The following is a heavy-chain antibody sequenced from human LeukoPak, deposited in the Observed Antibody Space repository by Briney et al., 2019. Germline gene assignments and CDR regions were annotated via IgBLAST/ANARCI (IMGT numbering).Heavy chain of an antibody. CDR3: ARGGYSYGHDY. D-gene: IGHD5-18*01. V-gene: IGHV4-34*01. Sequence: SETLSLTCAVYGGSFSGYYWSWLRQPPGKGLEWIGEINHSGSTNYNPSLKSRVTISVDTSKNQFSLKLSSVTAADTAVYYCARGGYSYGHDYWGQGTLVTVSS. CDR1: GGSFSGYY. CDR2: INHSGST. J-gene: IGHJ4*02.